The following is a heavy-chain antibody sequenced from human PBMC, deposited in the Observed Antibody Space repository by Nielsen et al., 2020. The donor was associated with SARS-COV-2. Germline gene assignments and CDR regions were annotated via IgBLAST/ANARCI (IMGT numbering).Heavy chain of an antibody. J-gene: IGHJ5*02. Sequence: ASVKVSCKASGYTFTSYYMHWVRQAPGQGLEWMGWINPNSGGTNYAQKFQGWVTMTRDTSISTAYMELRSLRSNDTAVYYCAREYSYVDWFDPWGQGTLVTVSS. D-gene: IGHD5-18*01. CDR2: INPNSGGT. CDR3: AREYSYVDWFDP. V-gene: IGHV1-2*04. CDR1: GYTFTSYY.